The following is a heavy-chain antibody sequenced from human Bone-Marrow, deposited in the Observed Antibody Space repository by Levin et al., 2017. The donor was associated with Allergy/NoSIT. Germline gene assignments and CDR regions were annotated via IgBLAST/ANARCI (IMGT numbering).Heavy chain of an antibody. V-gene: IGHV3-11*01. J-gene: IGHJ6*02. CDR2: ISGTGTNK. Sequence: GGSLRLSCAASGFTFSDYYISWIRQAPGKGLEWVSSISGTGTNKFYADSVKGRFTISRDNAEKSLYLEMNSLRAEDTAVYYCARDYCGGDCYAIHYYGLDVWGQGTTVTVSS. CDR1: GFTFSDYY. D-gene: IGHD2-21*02. CDR3: ARDYCGGDCYAIHYYGLDV.